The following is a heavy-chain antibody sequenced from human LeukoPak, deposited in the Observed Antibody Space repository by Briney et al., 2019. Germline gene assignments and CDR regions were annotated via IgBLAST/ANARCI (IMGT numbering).Heavy chain of an antibody. V-gene: IGHV3-33*01. CDR1: GFTFSSYG. CDR2: IWYDGSNE. D-gene: IGHD2-15*01. Sequence: QPGRSLRLSCAASGFTFSSYGMHWVRQAPGKGLEWVAVIWYDGSNEYYGDSVTGRFTISRENSKSTLYLQMNSLRAEDTAVYYCARDYCSGGGCYSSSYYYYMDVWGKGTTVTVSS. CDR3: ARDYCSGGGCYSSSYYYYMDV. J-gene: IGHJ6*03.